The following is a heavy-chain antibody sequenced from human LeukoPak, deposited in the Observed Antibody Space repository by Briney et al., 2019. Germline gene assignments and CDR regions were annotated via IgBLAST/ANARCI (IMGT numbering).Heavy chain of an antibody. V-gene: IGHV3-30*04. CDR1: GFTFSSYA. CDR3: ARLGLAPFDY. J-gene: IGHJ4*02. Sequence: GGSLRLSCAASGFTFSSYAMHWVRQAPGKGLEWVAVISYDGSNKYYADSVKGRFTISRVNSKNTLYLQMNSLRAEDTAVYYCARLGLAPFDYWGQGTLVTVSS. D-gene: IGHD3-22*01. CDR2: ISYDGSNK.